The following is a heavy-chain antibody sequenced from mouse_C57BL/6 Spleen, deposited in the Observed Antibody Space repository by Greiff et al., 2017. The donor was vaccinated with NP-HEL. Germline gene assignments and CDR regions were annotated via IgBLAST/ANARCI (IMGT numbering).Heavy chain of an antibody. D-gene: IGHD4-1*02. V-gene: IGHV1-19*01. J-gene: IGHJ4*01. CDR1: GYTFTDYY. Sequence: EVQLQQSGPVLVKPGASVKMSCKASGYTFTDYYMNWVKQSHGKSLEWIGVINPYNGGTSYNQKFKGKATLTVDKSSSTAYMELNSLTSEDSAVYYCARSSTGWGYYAMDYWGQGTSVTVSS. CDR3: ARSSTGWGYYAMDY. CDR2: INPYNGGT.